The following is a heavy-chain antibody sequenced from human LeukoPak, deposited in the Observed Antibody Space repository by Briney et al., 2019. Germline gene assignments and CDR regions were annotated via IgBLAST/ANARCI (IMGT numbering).Heavy chain of an antibody. J-gene: IGHJ4*02. CDR1: GGSIGSTSHY. CDR2: IYSSGST. CDR3: ARPGYYYDSSGYNYRDY. D-gene: IGHD3-22*01. Sequence: SETLSLTCAVYGGSIGSTSHYWGWIRQPPGKGLEWIGSIYSSGSTYYNPSLKSRVTISVDTSKNQFSLKLSSVTAADTAVYYCARPGYYYDSSGYNYRDYWGQGVLVAVSP. V-gene: IGHV4-39*01.